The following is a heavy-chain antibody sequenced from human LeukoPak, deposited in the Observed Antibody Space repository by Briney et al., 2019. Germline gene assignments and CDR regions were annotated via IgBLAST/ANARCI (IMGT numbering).Heavy chain of an antibody. Sequence: PGGSLRLSCVASGFTFDDFDMHWVRQAPGKGLEWVSLISWNSKTIAYADSVRGRFTISRDNAKNSLHLEMNSLRPEDTAFYYCAKEHGVVGHFDSRGRGTLVTVSS. D-gene: IGHD2-2*01. CDR2: ISWNSKTI. J-gene: IGHJ4*02. CDR3: AKEHGVVGHFDS. CDR1: GFTFDDFD. V-gene: IGHV3-9*01.